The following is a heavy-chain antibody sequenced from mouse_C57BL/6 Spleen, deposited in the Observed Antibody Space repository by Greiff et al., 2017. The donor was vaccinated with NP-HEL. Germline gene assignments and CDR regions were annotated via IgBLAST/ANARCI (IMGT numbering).Heavy chain of an antibody. CDR3: APMVTTGYYYAMDD. V-gene: IGHV1-72*01. Sequence: VQLQQPGAELVKPGASVKLSCKASGYTFTSYWMHWVKQRPGRGLEWIGRIDTNSGGTKYNEKFKSKATLTVDKPSSTAYMPLSSLTSEDSAVYYCAPMVTTGYYYAMDDWGQGTSVTVSS. CDR1: GYTFTSYW. J-gene: IGHJ4*01. CDR2: IDTNSGGT. D-gene: IGHD2-2*01.